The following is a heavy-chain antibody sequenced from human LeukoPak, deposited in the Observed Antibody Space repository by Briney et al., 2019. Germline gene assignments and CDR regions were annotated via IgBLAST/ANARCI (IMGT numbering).Heavy chain of an antibody. Sequence: SETLSLTCTVSGGSISSSSYYWGWIRQPPGKGLEWIGSIYYSGSTYYNPSLKSRVTISVDTSKNQFSLKLSSVTAADMAVYYCARQTLLRYFDWLPRSFDYWGQGTLVTVSS. D-gene: IGHD3-9*01. CDR1: GGSISSSSYY. CDR3: ARQTLLRYFDWLPRSFDY. J-gene: IGHJ4*02. V-gene: IGHV4-39*01. CDR2: IYYSGST.